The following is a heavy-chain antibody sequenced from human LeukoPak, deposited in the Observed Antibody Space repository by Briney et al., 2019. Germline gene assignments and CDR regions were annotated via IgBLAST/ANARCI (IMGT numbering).Heavy chain of an antibody. J-gene: IGHJ3*02. V-gene: IGHV4-61*02. D-gene: IGHD5-18*01. CDR3: ARTPRRGYSYKNAFDI. Sequence: PSETLSLTCTVSGGSISSGRYYWSWIRPPAGKGLEWIGRTYTSGITNSNPSLKSRVTILVDPYQDHLALKLSSVTAADTAVYYCARTPRRGYSYKNAFDIWGQGTMVTVSS. CDR2: TYTSGIT. CDR1: GGSISSGRYY.